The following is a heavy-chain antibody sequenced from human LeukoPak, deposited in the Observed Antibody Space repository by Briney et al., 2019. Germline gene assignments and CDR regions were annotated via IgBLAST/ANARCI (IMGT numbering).Heavy chain of an antibody. CDR3: PRSEHYYYDSSGSPTEV. CDR2: IYYSGST. CDR1: GGSISSYY. D-gene: IGHD3-22*01. Sequence: SETLSLTCTVSGGSISSYYWSWIRQPPGKGLEWIGYIYYSGSTNYNPSLKSRVSISVDTSKNQFSLKLSSVTAADTAVYYCPRSEHYYYDSSGSPTEVWGKGTTVTVSS. V-gene: IGHV4-59*01. J-gene: IGHJ6*04.